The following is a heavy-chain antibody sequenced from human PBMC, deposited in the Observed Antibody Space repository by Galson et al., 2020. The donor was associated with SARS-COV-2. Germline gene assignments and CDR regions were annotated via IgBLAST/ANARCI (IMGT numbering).Heavy chain of an antibody. D-gene: IGHD6-13*01. CDR3: AHRDSSSWQGAYFDY. J-gene: IGHJ4*02. V-gene: IGHV2-5*02. CDR1: GFSLSTSGVG. Sequence: KMSGPTLVKPTQTLTLTCTFSGFSLSTSGVGVGWIRQPPGKALEWLALIYWDDDKRYSPSLKSRLTITKDTSKHQVVLTMTNIDPVDTATYYCAHRDSSSWQGAYFDYWGQGTLVPVCS. CDR2: IYWDDDK.